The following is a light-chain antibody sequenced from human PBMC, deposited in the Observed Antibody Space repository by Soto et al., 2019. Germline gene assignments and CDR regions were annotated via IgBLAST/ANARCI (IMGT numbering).Light chain of an antibody. V-gene: IGKV3-20*01. J-gene: IGKJ2*02. Sequence: EIVLTQSPGTLSLSPGERATISCRASQSVSSSYLAWYQQKPGQAPRLLIYGASSRATGIPDRFSGSGSVTDFTLLIIRLETEDFAVYYCQQYGSSPLGTFGQGTKLEIK. CDR1: QSVSSSY. CDR2: GAS. CDR3: QQYGSSPLGT.